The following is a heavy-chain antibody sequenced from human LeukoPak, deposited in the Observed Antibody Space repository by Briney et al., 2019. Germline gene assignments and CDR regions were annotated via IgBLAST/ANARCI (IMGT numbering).Heavy chain of an antibody. CDR2: IYYSGST. Sequence: SETLSLTCTVSGGSISSSSYYWGWIRQPPGKGLEWIGSIYYSGSTYYNPSLKSRVTISVDTSKNQFSLKLSSVTAADTAVYYCARHYGRSWSDPWGQGTLVTVSS. V-gene: IGHV4-39*01. D-gene: IGHD4-17*01. J-gene: IGHJ5*02. CDR1: GGSISSSSYY. CDR3: ARHYGRSWSDP.